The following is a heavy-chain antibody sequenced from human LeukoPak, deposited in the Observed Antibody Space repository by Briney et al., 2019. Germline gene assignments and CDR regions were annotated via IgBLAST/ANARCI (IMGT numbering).Heavy chain of an antibody. CDR3: ARDGDYYDSSGYYAPTGYFQH. J-gene: IGHJ1*01. D-gene: IGHD3-22*01. V-gene: IGHV4-59*01. Sequence: SETLPLTGTVSGGSISSYYGSWIRQPPGKGLEWIGYIYYSGSTNYNPSLKSRVTISVDTSKNQFSLKLSSVTAADTAVYYCARDGDYYDSSGYYAPTGYFQHWGQGTLVTVSS. CDR1: GGSISSYY. CDR2: IYYSGST.